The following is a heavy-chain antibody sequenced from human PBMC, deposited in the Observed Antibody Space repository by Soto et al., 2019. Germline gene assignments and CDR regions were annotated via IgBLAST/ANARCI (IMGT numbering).Heavy chain of an antibody. J-gene: IGHJ4*02. CDR1: GFTFSSSP. V-gene: IGHV3-23*04. Sequence: EVQLVQSGGGLVQPGGSLRLSCEASGFTFSSSPMSWVRQVPGKGLEWISAIRNDGSSVYYVTSVECRFTISRDNSKNTSTLRMKHLRAEDTAIYYCVRYRYTMSDFWSALSTDWGQGALVIVSS. D-gene: IGHD3-3*01. CDR2: IRNDGSSV. CDR3: VRYRYTMSDFWSALSTD.